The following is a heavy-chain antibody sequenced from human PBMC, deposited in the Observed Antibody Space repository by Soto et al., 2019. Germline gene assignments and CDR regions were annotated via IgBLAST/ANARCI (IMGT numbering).Heavy chain of an antibody. CDR1: GFSLSNARMG. CDR3: ARFLLMVRGAGGIDI. CDR2: IFSNDEK. J-gene: IGHJ3*02. Sequence: QVTLKESGPVLVKPTETLTLTCTVSGFSLSNARMGVSWIRQPPGKALEWLAHIFSNDEKSYSTSLKSRLTIXXDXSXXQVVLTMTNMDPVDTATYYCARFLLMVRGAGGIDIWGQGTMVTVSS. D-gene: IGHD3-10*01. V-gene: IGHV2-26*01.